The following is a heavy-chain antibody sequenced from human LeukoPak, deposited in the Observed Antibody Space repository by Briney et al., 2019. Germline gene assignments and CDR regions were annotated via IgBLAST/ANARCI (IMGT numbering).Heavy chain of an antibody. Sequence: GGSLRLSCAVSEFTVSSNEMSWVHQAPGKGLEWVSSLSGGGTYYADSRKGRFTISRDKSKSTLQLQMNSLRGEDTAVYYCARDSELRGQGTLVTVSS. J-gene: IGHJ4*02. V-gene: IGHV3-38-3*01. CDR3: ARDSEL. D-gene: IGHD1-26*01. CDR1: EFTVSSNE. CDR2: LSGGGT.